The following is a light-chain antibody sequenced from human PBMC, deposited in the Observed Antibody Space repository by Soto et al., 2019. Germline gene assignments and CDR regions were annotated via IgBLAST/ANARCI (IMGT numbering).Light chain of an antibody. Sequence: EIVLTQSPATLSLSPGERATLSCRASQSVSSYLAWYQQKPGQAPRLLIYDASNRATGIPARFSGSGSGTDLTLTISSLETEDFAVYYCQQRSNWPPYTFGQETKLEIK. J-gene: IGKJ2*01. V-gene: IGKV3-11*01. CDR2: DAS. CDR3: QQRSNWPPYT. CDR1: QSVSSY.